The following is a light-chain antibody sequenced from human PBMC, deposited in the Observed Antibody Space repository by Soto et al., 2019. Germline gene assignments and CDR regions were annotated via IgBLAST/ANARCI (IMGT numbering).Light chain of an antibody. V-gene: IGKV1-6*01. CDR2: GAS. J-gene: IGKJ1*01. CDR1: QGIRND. CDR3: LQDYNYPRT. Sequence: AIQMTLSPSSLSASVGDRVTITCRASQGIRNDLGWYQQKPGKAPKLLIYGASSLQSGVPSRFSGSGSGTDFTLTISSLQPEDFATYYCLQDYNYPRTFGQGTKVEI.